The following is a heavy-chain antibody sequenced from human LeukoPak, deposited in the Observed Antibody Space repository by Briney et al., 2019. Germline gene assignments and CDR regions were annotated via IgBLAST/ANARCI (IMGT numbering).Heavy chain of an antibody. D-gene: IGHD3-9*01. Sequence: SETLSLTCTVSGXSLSSNYWSWIRQPPGKGLEWIGYISYSGNTNYNPSLKSRVTISADTSKNQFSLNLRSVTAADTAVYYCAREEVYYDVLTGYFTPNHFNYWGQGTLVTVSS. CDR3: AREEVYYDVLTGYFTPNHFNY. CDR1: GXSLSSNY. V-gene: IGHV4-59*01. J-gene: IGHJ4*02. CDR2: ISYSGNT.